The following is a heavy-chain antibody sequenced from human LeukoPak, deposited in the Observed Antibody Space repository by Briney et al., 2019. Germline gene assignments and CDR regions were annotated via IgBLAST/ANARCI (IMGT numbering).Heavy chain of an antibody. CDR2: MSGDGRST. J-gene: IGHJ5*02. D-gene: IGHD3-10*01. CDR3: ASGYYGSGSYLTP. Sequence: GGSLRLSCAASGFTFNSYWMHWVRHAPGKGLVWVSRMSGDGRSTSYADSVKGRFTISRDNAKNTLYLQMDSLRGGDTAVYYCASGYYGSGSYLTPWGQGTLVTVSS. CDR1: GFTFNSYW. V-gene: IGHV3-74*01.